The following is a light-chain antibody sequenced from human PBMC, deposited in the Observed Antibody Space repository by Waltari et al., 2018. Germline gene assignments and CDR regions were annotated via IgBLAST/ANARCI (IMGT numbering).Light chain of an antibody. Sequence: EIVLTQSPVPLSLSPGERATLSCRASQSVSSNYLAWYQQKPGQAPRLLIYGASSRATGIPDRFSGSGSGTDFSLTISRLEPEDLAVYYCQQYGSAPRTFGQGTKVEIK. CDR3: QQYGSAPRT. J-gene: IGKJ1*01. CDR1: QSVSSNY. V-gene: IGKV3-20*01. CDR2: GAS.